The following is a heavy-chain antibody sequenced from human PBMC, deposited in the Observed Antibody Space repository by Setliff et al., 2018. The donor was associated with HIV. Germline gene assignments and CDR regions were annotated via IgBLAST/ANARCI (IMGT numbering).Heavy chain of an antibody. V-gene: IGHV4-30-4*08. CDR1: GGSISSGDYY. D-gene: IGHD4-17*01. J-gene: IGHJ4*02. CDR2: IYYSGST. Sequence: PSETLSLTCTVSGGSISSGDYYWSWIRQPPGKGLEWIGYIYYSGSTYYNPSLKSRVTISVDTSKNQFSLKLTSVTASDTAVYYCARAAAGNTGPFDLWGQGSPVTVSS. CDR3: ARAAAGNTGPFDL.